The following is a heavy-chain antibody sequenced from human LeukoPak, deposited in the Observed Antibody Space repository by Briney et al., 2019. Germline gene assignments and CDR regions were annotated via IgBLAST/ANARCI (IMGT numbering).Heavy chain of an antibody. Sequence: GGSLRLSCAAPGFMFHDYAIHWVRQAPGKGLEWVSLISGDGGSTFYADSVKGRFTISRDNSKNSLYLQMNSLRSDDTASYYCARESESSGWYDYWGQGTLVTVSS. CDR1: GFMFHDYA. J-gene: IGHJ4*02. CDR2: ISGDGGST. V-gene: IGHV3-43*02. CDR3: ARESESSGWYDY. D-gene: IGHD6-19*01.